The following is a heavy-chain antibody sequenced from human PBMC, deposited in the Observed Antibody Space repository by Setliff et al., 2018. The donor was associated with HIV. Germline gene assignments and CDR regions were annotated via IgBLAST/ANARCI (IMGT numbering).Heavy chain of an antibody. V-gene: IGHV1-18*01. CDR3: ARDEGASCGGDCYNHDAFDI. CDR2: ISTYNGNT. D-gene: IGHD2-21*02. CDR1: GYTFTSYG. Sequence: ASVKVSCKASGYTFTSYGINWVRQAPGQGLEWMGWISTYNGNTVYAQNLQGRITMTTDTSTSTVYMELTSLRSDDTAVYYCARDEGASCGGDCYNHDAFDIWGQGTKVTVSS. J-gene: IGHJ3*02.